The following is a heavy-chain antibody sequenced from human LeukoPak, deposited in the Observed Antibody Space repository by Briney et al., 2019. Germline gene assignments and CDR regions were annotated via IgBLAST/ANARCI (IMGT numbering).Heavy chain of an antibody. Sequence: PSETLSLPCTLSGGSISTSNYYWVWIRQPPGKGLKWYGSIYYSGATYYNPSLESRVTMSVDTSKNQFSLKLSSVTAADTAVYRCSRLLPGSSRYFFDYWGQGTLVTVSS. CDR3: SRLLPGSSRYFFDY. CDR1: GGSISTSNYY. J-gene: IGHJ4*02. D-gene: IGHD6-13*01. CDR2: IYYSGAT. V-gene: IGHV4-39*01.